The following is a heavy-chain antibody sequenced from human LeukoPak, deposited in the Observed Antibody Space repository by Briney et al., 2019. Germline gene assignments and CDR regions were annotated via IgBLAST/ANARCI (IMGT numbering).Heavy chain of an antibody. CDR2: IYYSGST. D-gene: IGHD3-16*02. V-gene: IGHV4-39*07. CDR1: GGSISSSSYY. Sequence: PSETLSLTCTVSGGSISSSSYYWGWIRQPPGKGLEWIGSIYYSGSTYYNPSLKSRVTISVDTSKNQFSLKLTSVTAADTAVYHCARASRLGELSLGYWGQGTLVTVSS. CDR3: ARASRLGELSLGY. J-gene: IGHJ4*02.